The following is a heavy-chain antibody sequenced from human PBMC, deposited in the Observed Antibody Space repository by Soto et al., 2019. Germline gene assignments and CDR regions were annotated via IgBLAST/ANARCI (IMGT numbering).Heavy chain of an antibody. CDR3: ASRRALYDILTGYLH. CDR1: GGSISSGGYY. D-gene: IGHD3-9*01. CDR2: IYYSGST. J-gene: IGHJ4*02. V-gene: IGHV4-31*02. Sequence: SETLSLTCTVSGGSISSGGYYWSWIRQHPGKGLEWIGYIYYSGSTYYNPSLKSRVTISVDTSKNQFSLKLSSVTAADTAVYYCASRRALYDILTGYLHWGQGTLVNVSS.